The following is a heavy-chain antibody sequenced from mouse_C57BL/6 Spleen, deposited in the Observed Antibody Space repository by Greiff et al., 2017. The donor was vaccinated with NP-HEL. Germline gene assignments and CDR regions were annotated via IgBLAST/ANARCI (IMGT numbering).Heavy chain of an antibody. CDR2: IYPGDGDT. Sequence: QVQLPQSGPELVKPGASVKISCKASGYAFRSSWMNWVKQRPGQGLEWIGRIYPGDGDTNYNGKFKGTATLTADKSSSTAYMQLSSLTSEDSAVYCCARLGYEGAMDYWGQGTSVTVSS. V-gene: IGHV1-82*01. D-gene: IGHD2-3*01. CDR1: GYAFRSSW. CDR3: ARLGYEGAMDY. J-gene: IGHJ4*01.